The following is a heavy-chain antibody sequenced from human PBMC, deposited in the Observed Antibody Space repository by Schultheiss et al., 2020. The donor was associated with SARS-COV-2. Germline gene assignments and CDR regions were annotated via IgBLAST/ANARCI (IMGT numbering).Heavy chain of an antibody. CDR2: IKQDGSEK. V-gene: IGHV3-7*03. CDR3: ARGAAAGPIDY. CDR1: GFTFSSYS. D-gene: IGHD6-13*01. J-gene: IGHJ4*02. Sequence: GGSLRLSCAASGFTFSSYSMNWVRQAPGKGLEWVANIKQDGSEKYYVDSVKGRFTISRDNAKNSLYLQMNSLRAEDTAVYYCARGAAAGPIDYWGQGTLVTVSS.